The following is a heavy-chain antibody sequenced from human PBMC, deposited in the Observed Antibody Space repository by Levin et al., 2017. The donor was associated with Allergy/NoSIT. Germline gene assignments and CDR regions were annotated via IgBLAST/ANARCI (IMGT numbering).Heavy chain of an antibody. CDR3: AKDHLLGYIYGSDY. Sequence: GESLKISCAASGFTFTNYAMSWVRQAPGKGLEWVSFISGNGLRTDYTDSVKGRFTISRDNSKNTLHLQMNSLRVEDTAVYYCAKDHLLGYIYGSDYWGQGTLVTVSS. CDR1: GFTFTNYA. D-gene: IGHD5-18*01. J-gene: IGHJ4*02. V-gene: IGHV3-23*01. CDR2: ISGNGLRT.